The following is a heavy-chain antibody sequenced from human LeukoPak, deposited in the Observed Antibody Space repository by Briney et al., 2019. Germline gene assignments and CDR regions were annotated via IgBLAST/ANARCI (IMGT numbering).Heavy chain of an antibody. J-gene: IGHJ3*02. D-gene: IGHD3-10*01. V-gene: IGHV3-20*04. Sequence: PGGSLRLSCAASGFTFDDYGMSLVRQAPGKGLEWVSGINWNGGSTGYADSVKGRFTISRDNAKNSLYLQMNSLRAEDTALYYCARCSTMVRGVICEDAFDIWGQGTMVTVSS. CDR3: ARCSTMVRGVICEDAFDI. CDR2: INWNGGST. CDR1: GFTFDDYG.